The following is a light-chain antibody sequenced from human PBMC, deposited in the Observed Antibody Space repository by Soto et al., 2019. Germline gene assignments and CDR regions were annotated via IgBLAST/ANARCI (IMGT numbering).Light chain of an antibody. CDR3: QRRSSWPPYT. CDR2: DAS. CDR1: QSISSY. V-gene: IGKV3-11*01. Sequence: EIVLTQSPATLSLSPGERATLSCRASQSISSYLAWYQQKPGQAPRLLIYDASTWATGIPVRFRGSGSGTGSALTISSLGPEDDAFSYCQRRSSWPPYTFGQGTQLEIK. J-gene: IGKJ2*01.